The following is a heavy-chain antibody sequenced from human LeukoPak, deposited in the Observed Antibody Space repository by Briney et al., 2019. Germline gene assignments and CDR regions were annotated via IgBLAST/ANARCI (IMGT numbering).Heavy chain of an antibody. CDR1: GGTFSSYA. CDR2: IIPIFGTA. V-gene: IGHV1-69*05. J-gene: IGHJ6*03. D-gene: IGHD2-2*01. CDR3: AQCSSTSCYRGGYDYYYMDV. Sequence: SVKVSCTASGGTFSSYAISWVRQAPGQGLEWMGGIIPIFGTAYYAQTFQGSVTITTDESTSTAYMELGSLRSEDTPVYYCAQCSSTSCYRGGYDYYYMDVWGKGTTVTVSS.